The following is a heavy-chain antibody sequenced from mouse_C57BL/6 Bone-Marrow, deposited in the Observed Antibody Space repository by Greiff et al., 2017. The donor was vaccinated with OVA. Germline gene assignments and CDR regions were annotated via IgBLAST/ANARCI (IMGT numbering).Heavy chain of an antibody. CDR2: ISSGGSYT. CDR1: GFTFSSYG. J-gene: IGHJ2*02. Sequence: EVKLMESGGDLVKPGGSLKLSCAASGFTFSSYGMSWVRQTLDKRLEWVATISSGGSYTYYPDSVKGRFTISRDNAKNTLYLQMSSLKSEHTAVYYCKRHVPSVYFDYGGQGHSLTVSS. V-gene: IGHV5-6*01. CDR3: KRHVPSVYFDY.